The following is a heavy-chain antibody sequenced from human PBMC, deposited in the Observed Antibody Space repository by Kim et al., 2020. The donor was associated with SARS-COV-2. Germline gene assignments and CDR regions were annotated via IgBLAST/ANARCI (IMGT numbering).Heavy chain of an antibody. D-gene: IGHD5-12*01. V-gene: IGHV1-3*01. Sequence: ASVKVSCKASGYTFTTYAMHWVRQAPGQRLEWMGWINAGNGNTKYSQKFQGRVTITRDTSASTAYMELSSLRSEDTAVYYCARDQGDGYKNWFDPWGQGTLVTVSS. CDR3: ARDQGDGYKNWFDP. J-gene: IGHJ5*02. CDR2: INAGNGNT. CDR1: GYTFTTYA.